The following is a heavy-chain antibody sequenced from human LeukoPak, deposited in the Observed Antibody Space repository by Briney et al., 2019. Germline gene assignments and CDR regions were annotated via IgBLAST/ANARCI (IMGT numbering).Heavy chain of an antibody. D-gene: IGHD3-3*01. V-gene: IGHV1-69*13. CDR2: IIPIFGTA. CDR3: ARCTMTYEKDYYYYYGMDV. Sequence: ASVKVSCKASGGTFISYAISWVRQAPGQGLEWMGGIIPIFGTANYVQKFQGRVTITADESTSTAYMELSSLRSEDTAVYYCARCTMTYEKDYYYYYGMDVWGQGTTVTVSS. J-gene: IGHJ6*02. CDR1: GGTFISYA.